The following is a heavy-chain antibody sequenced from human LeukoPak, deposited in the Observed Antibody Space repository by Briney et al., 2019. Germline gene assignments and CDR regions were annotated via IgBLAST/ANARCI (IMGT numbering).Heavy chain of an antibody. D-gene: IGHD4/OR15-4a*01. CDR2: ISSSSSYI. V-gene: IGHV3-21*01. CDR1: GFTFSSYS. CDR3: ARDRDPYGGKPFDY. J-gene: IGHJ4*02. Sequence: AGGSLRLSCAASGFTFSSYSMNWVRQAPGKGLEWVSSISSSSSYIYYADSVKGRFTISRDNAKNSLYLQMNSLRAEDTAVYYCARDRDPYGGKPFDYWGQGTLVTVPS.